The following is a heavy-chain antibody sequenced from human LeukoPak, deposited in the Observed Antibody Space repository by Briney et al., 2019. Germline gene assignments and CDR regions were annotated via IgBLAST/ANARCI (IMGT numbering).Heavy chain of an antibody. V-gene: IGHV3-7*01. CDR2: IKQDGSEK. J-gene: IGHJ4*02. CDR1: GSTFSSYW. Sequence: PGGSLRLSCAASGSTFSSYWMSWVRQAPGKGLEWVANIKQDGSEKYYVDSVKGRFTISRDNAKNSLYLQMNSLRAEDTAVYYCAREGTVGYSYGLLDYWGQGTLVTVSS. D-gene: IGHD5-18*01. CDR3: AREGTVGYSYGLLDY.